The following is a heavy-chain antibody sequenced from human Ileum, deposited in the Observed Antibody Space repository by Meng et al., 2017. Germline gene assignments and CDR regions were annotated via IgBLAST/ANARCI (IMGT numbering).Heavy chain of an antibody. CDR2: ISYDGSNK. Sequence: GESLKISCAASGFTFSSYAMHWFRQAPGKGLEWVAVISYDGSNKYYADSVKGRFTISRDNSKNTLYLQMNSLRAEDTAVYYCASESVSGFGEFSLDYWGQGTLVTVSS. D-gene: IGHD3-10*01. CDR1: GFTFSSYA. CDR3: ASESVSGFGEFSLDY. J-gene: IGHJ4*02. V-gene: IGHV3-30*04.